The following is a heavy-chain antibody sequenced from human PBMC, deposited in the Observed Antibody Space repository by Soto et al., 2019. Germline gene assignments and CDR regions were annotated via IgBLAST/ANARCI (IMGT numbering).Heavy chain of an antibody. CDR2: IYWDDDK. Sequence: QITLNESGPTQVKPRQTLTLTCTFSGFSLTTSGVGVGWISQSPGQAPEWLALIYWDDDKRYSPSLKSRLTITKDTSKNQVVLTMADLDPADTATYYCAHRVLRTVFGLVTTTAIYFDFWGQGTPVAVSS. CDR1: GFSLTTSGVG. CDR3: AHRVLRTVFGLVTTTAIYFDF. V-gene: IGHV2-5*02. J-gene: IGHJ4*02. D-gene: IGHD3-3*01.